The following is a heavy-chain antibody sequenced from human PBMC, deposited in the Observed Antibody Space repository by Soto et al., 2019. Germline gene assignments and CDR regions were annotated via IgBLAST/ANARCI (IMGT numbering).Heavy chain of an antibody. Sequence: EVQLLESGGGLVQPGGSLRLSCAASGFTFSSYAMSWVRQAPGKGLEWVSAISGSGGSTYYSDSVKGRFTISRDNSKNTLYLQMNSLRAEDTAVYYCAKDPGYCSSTSCLDYWGQGTLVTVSS. J-gene: IGHJ4*02. V-gene: IGHV3-23*01. CDR2: ISGSGGST. CDR1: GFTFSSYA. D-gene: IGHD2-2*01. CDR3: AKDPGYCSSTSCLDY.